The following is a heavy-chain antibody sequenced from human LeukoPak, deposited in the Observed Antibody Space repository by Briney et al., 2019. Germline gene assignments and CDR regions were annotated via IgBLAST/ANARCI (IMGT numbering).Heavy chain of an antibody. D-gene: IGHD5-24*01. V-gene: IGHV3-23*01. CDR1: GFTFSSYA. Sequence: GGSLRLSCAASGFTFSSYAMSWVRQAPGKGLEWVSAISGSGGSAYYADSVKGRFTISRDNSKNTLYLQMNSLRAEDTAVYYCAKGGGNRWLQWYYFDYWGQGTLVTVSS. J-gene: IGHJ4*02. CDR2: ISGSGGSA. CDR3: AKGGGNRWLQWYYFDY.